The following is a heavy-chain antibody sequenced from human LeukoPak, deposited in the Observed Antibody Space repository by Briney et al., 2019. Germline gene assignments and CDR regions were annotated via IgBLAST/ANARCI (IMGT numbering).Heavy chain of an antibody. CDR2: ISGSGGST. CDR1: GFSFSSYA. J-gene: IGHJ4*02. D-gene: IGHD3-22*01. CDR3: AKDLGLHYYDSSGED. V-gene: IGHV3-23*01. Sequence: GGSLRLSCAASGFSFSSYAMSWVRQAPGEGLEWVSAISGSGGSTYYADSVKGRFTISRDNSKNTLYLQMNSLRAEDTAVYYCAKDLGLHYYDSSGEDWGQGTLVTVSS.